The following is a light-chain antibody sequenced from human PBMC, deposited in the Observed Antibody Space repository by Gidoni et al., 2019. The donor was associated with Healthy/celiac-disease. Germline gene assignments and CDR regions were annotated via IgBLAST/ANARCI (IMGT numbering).Light chain of an antibody. Sequence: AIKMTQSPSSLSASVGDRVTITCRASQGIRNDLGWYQQKPGKAPKLLIYAASSLQSGVPSRFSGSGSGTDFTLTISSLQPDDFATYYCLQDYNYPPTFGQGTKVEIK. J-gene: IGKJ1*01. V-gene: IGKV1-6*01. CDR3: LQDYNYPPT. CDR1: QGIRND. CDR2: AAS.